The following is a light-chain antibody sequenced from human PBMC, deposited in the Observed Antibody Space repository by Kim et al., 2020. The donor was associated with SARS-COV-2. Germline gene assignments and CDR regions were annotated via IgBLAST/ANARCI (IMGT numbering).Light chain of an antibody. CDR3: HYYGSSPET. J-gene: IGKJ2*01. V-gene: IGKV3-20*01. CDR2: GTS. CDR1: QTVANTY. Sequence: EIVLTQSPGTLSLSPGERATLSCRASQTVANTYIAWYQQKIGQAPRLLIYGTSRRPTVIPDRFSGSGSGTDFTLTISRLEPEYFAVYYCHYYGSSPETFGQGTKLEI.